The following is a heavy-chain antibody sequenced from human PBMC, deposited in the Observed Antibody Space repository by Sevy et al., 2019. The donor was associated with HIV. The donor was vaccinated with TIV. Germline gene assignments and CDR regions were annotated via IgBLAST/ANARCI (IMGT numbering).Heavy chain of an antibody. CDR2: ISAYNGNT. Sequence: ASVKVSCKASGYTFTSYGISWVRQAPGQGLEWMGWISAYNGNTNYAQKLQGRVTMTTDTSTSTAYMELRSLRSDDTAVYYCARALGTTYAHDAFDIWGQGTMVTVSS. CDR1: GYTFTSYG. V-gene: IGHV1-18*01. CDR3: ARALGTTYAHDAFDI. J-gene: IGHJ3*02. D-gene: IGHD4-17*01.